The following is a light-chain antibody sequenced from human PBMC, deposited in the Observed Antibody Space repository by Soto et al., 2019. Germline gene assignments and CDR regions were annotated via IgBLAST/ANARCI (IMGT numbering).Light chain of an antibody. CDR2: STS. CDR1: TGAVTSGYY. V-gene: IGLV7-43*01. Sequence: QTVVTQEPSLTVSPGGTVTLTCASSTGAVTSGYYPNWFQQKPGQTPWALIYSTSNKHSWTPARFSGSLLGGKAALTLSGVQPEDEAEYYCLLYYGGAQLVFGGGPQLTVL. J-gene: IGLJ2*01. CDR3: LLYYGGAQLV.